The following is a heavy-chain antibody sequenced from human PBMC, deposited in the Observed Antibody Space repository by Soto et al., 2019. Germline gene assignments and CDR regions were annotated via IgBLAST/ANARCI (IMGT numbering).Heavy chain of an antibody. CDR2: IYHSGST. CDR3: ARLGYCSGGSCYYWFDP. J-gene: IGHJ5*02. Sequence: KTSETLSLTCAVSGGSISSGGYSWSWIRQPPGKGLEWIGYIYHSGSTYYNPSLKSRVTISVDRSKNQFSLKLSSVTAADTAVYYCARLGYCSGGSCYYWFDPWGQGTLVTVSS. D-gene: IGHD2-15*01. V-gene: IGHV4-30-2*01. CDR1: GGSISSGGYS.